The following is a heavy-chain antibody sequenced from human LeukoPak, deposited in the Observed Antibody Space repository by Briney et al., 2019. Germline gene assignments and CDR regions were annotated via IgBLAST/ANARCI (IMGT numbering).Heavy chain of an antibody. D-gene: IGHD6-19*01. CDR2: ISPSGITT. J-gene: IGHJ4*02. CDR1: GFTSSGHY. Sequence: GGSLRLSCAVSGFTSSGHYVSWIRQAPGKGLDWLSYISPSGITTKYADSVKGRFTVSRDNAKNSVFLQLNNLRVEDTAVYFCARQRSSYYFDSWGQGTLVTVSS. CDR3: ARQRSSYYFDS. V-gene: IGHV3-11*01.